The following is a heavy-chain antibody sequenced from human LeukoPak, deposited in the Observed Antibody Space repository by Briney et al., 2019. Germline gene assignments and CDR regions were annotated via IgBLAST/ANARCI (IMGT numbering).Heavy chain of an antibody. J-gene: IGHJ1*01. V-gene: IGHV3-23*01. Sequence: GGSLRLSCAASGFTFSSYAMSWVRQAPGKGLEWVSAISGSGGSTYYADSVKGRFTISRDNSKNTLYLQMSSLRAEDTAVYYCAKDPGIAVAGVIQHWGQGTLVTVSS. CDR3: AKDPGIAVAGVIQH. CDR2: ISGSGGST. CDR1: GFTFSSYA. D-gene: IGHD6-19*01.